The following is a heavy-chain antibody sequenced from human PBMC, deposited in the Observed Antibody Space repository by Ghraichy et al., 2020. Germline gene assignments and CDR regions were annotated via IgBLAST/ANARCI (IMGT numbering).Heavy chain of an antibody. CDR1: GGSISSYY. D-gene: IGHD5-24*01. V-gene: IGHV4-59*01. Sequence: GSLRLSCTVSGGSISSYYWSWIRQPPGKGLEWIGYIYYSGSTNYNPSLKSRVTISVDTSKNQFSLKLSSVTAADTAVYYCASFNGYNLDYWGQGTLVTVSS. CDR2: IYYSGST. J-gene: IGHJ4*02. CDR3: ASFNGYNLDY.